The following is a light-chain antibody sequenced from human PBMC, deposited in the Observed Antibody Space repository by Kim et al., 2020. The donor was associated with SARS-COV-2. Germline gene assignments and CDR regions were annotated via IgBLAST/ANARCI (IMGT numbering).Light chain of an antibody. J-gene: IGLJ3*02. Sequence: RQTATLTCTGNSNNVGYEGAAWLQQHQGHPTKLLTYRNNNRPSGISDRFSASRSGNTASLTISGLQPEDETDYYCSAWDSSLSAWVFGGGTQLTVL. CDR1: SNNVGYEG. CDR2: RNN. V-gene: IGLV10-54*04. CDR3: SAWDSSLSAWV.